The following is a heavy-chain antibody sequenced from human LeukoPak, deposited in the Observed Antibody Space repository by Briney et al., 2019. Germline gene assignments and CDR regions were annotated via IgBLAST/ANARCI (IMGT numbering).Heavy chain of an antibody. CDR2: ISSSSSYI. V-gene: IGHV3-21*01. CDR1: GFTFSSYS. CDR3: AREVMVVAATTFWYFDL. J-gene: IGHJ2*01. D-gene: IGHD2-15*01. Sequence: GGSLRLSCAASGFTFSSYSMNWVRQAPGKGLEWVSSISSSSSYIYYADSVKGRFTISRDNAKNSLYLQMNSLRAEDTGVYYCAREVMVVAATTFWYFDLWGRGTLVTVSS.